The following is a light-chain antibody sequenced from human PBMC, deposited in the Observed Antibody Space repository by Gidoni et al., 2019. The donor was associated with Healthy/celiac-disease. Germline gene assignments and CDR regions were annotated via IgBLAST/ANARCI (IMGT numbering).Light chain of an antibody. V-gene: IGLV2-14*01. CDR1: SSDVGGYNY. Sequence: QSALTQPASVSGSPGPSITISCTGTSSDVGGYNYVSWYQQHPGKAPKLMIYEVSNRPSGVSNHFSGSKSGNTASLTISGLQAEDEADYYCSSYTSSSTLVFGGGTKLTVL. J-gene: IGLJ2*01. CDR3: SSYTSSSTLV. CDR2: EVS.